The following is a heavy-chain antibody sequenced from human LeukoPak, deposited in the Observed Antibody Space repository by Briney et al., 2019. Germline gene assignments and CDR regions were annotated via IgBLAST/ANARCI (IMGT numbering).Heavy chain of an antibody. J-gene: IGHJ4*02. Sequence: ASVKVSCKASGYTLTGYYMHWVRQAPGQGLEWMGRINPNSGGTNYAQKFQGRVTMTRDTSSSTAYMELSRLRSDDTAVYYCARDYVLAAAGPDYWGEGTLVTVSS. V-gene: IGHV1-2*06. D-gene: IGHD6-13*01. CDR3: ARDYVLAAAGPDY. CDR2: INPNSGGT. CDR1: GYTLTGYY.